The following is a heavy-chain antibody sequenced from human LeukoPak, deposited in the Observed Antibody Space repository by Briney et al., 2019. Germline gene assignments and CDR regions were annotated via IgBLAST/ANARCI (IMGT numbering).Heavy chain of an antibody. Sequence: GGSLTLSCAASGFTFYDYAMHWLRQAPGKGLEWVSGISWNSGSIGYADSVKGRFTISRDHAKNSLYLQMNSLRAEDTDLYYCAKDITWELPADWFDPWGQGPVVSVSS. CDR3: AKDITWELPADWFDP. V-gene: IGHV3-9*01. J-gene: IGHJ5*02. D-gene: IGHD1-26*01. CDR1: GFTFYDYA. CDR2: ISWNSGSI.